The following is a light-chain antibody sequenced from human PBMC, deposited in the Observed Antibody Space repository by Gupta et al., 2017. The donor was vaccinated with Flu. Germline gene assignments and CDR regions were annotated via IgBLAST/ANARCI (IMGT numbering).Light chain of an antibody. CDR3: KQRSDERGLT. Sequence: VLTPSPATLSLSPGERATLSCRASQSISISLGWYQQTPGQDPRLLIYDASKSATGIPARCRGSGSGTDCTLIISSLEAEDFVVEYWKQRSDERGLTFGGGTKVEIK. V-gene: IGKV3-11*01. J-gene: IGKJ4*01. CDR1: QSISIS. CDR2: DAS.